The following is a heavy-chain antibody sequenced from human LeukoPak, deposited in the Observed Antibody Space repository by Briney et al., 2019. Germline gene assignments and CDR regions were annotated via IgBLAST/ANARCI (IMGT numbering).Heavy chain of an antibody. D-gene: IGHD3-16*01. CDR1: GGSISSSSYY. CDR3: ARVMRRDDAFDI. CDR2: IYYSGST. Sequence: SETLSLTCTVSGGSISSSSYYWGWIRQPPGKGLEWIGSIYYSGSTYYNPSLKSRVTMSVDTSKNQFSLKLSSVTAADTAVYYCARVMRRDDAFDIWGQGTMVTVSS. V-gene: IGHV4-39*07. J-gene: IGHJ3*02.